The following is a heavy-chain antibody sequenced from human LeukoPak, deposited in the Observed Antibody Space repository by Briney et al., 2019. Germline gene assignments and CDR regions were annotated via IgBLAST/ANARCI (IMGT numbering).Heavy chain of an antibody. CDR3: ARQRVYDFWSGQQKSHAFDI. CDR1: GYRFTNYW. D-gene: IGHD3-3*01. V-gene: IGHV5-51*01. J-gene: IGHJ3*02. Sequence: NRGESLKISCKGSGYRFTNYWIGWVRQMPGKGLEWMGIIYPGDSDTRYSPSFQGQVTISADKSISTAYLQWSSLKASDTAMYYCARQRVYDFWSGQQKSHAFDIWGQGTMVTVSS. CDR2: IYPGDSDT.